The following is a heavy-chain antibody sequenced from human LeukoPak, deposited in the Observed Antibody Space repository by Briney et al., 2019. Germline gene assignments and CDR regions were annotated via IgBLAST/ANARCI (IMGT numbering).Heavy chain of an antibody. J-gene: IGHJ4*02. D-gene: IGHD2-2*01. CDR3: ARHDCSSTSCSNAFDY. Sequence: KSSETLSLACTVAGGSISISSYYWGWIRQPPGKGLEGIGSIYYSGSTYYNPSLKSRVTRSVDTSKNQFSLKLSSVTAADTAVYYCARHDCSSTSCSNAFDYWGQGTLVTVSS. CDR1: GGSISISSYY. V-gene: IGHV4-39*01. CDR2: IYYSGST.